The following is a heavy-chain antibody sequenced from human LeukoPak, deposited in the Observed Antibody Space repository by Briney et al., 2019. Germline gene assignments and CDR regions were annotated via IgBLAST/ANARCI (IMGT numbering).Heavy chain of an antibody. CDR3: ARDRGLRYFDSFDY. CDR2: IKKDGSEK. Sequence: GGSLRLSCAASGFTFSSYGMHWVRQAPGKGLEWVASIKKDGSEKHYVDSVKARFTISRDNAKNSLYLEMNSLRAEDTAVYYCARDRGLRYFDSFDYWGQGALVTVSS. D-gene: IGHD3-9*01. J-gene: IGHJ4*02. V-gene: IGHV3-7*03. CDR1: GFTFSSYG.